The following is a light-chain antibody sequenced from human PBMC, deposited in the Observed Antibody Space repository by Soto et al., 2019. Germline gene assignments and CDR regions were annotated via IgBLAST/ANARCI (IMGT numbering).Light chain of an antibody. V-gene: IGLV1-40*01. CDR3: QSYDSSLSAVV. Sequence: QSVLTQPPSVSGAPGPRVTISCTGSSSNIGAGYDVHWYQQLPGTAPKLLIYGNSNRPSGVPDRFSGSKSGTSASLAITGLQAEDEADYYCQSYDSSLSAVVFGGGTKLT. CDR1: SSNIGAGYD. J-gene: IGLJ2*01. CDR2: GNS.